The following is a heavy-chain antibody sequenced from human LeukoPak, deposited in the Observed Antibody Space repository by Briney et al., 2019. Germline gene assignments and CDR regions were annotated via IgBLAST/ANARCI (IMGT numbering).Heavy chain of an antibody. CDR1: GYTFTGYY. CDR2: INPNSGGT. Sequence: ASVKVSCKASGYTFTGYYMHWVRQAPGQGLEWMGRINPNSGGTNYAQKFQGRVTMTRDTSITTAYMELSRLRSEDTAVYYCARDRDLHSSWEIFDYWGQGTLVTVSS. J-gene: IGHJ4*02. D-gene: IGHD6-13*01. V-gene: IGHV1-2*06. CDR3: ARDRDLHSSWEIFDY.